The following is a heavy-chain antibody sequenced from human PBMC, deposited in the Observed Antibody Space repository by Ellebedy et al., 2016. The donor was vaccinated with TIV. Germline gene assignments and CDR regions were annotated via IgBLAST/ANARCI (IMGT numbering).Heavy chain of an antibody. CDR1: GFSFTSHW. J-gene: IGHJ4*02. D-gene: IGHD1-14*01. CDR3: ARKPMNQTDSYGNFDH. V-gene: IGHV3-7*01. CDR2: IKYDGSEQ. Sequence: GESLKISCEASGFSFTSHWMSWARQAPGKGLEWVTSIKYDGSEQNYEDSVKGRFTISRDNAKNSLFLQMNNLRAEDTAVYYCARKPMNQTDSYGNFDHWGQGTLVTVSS.